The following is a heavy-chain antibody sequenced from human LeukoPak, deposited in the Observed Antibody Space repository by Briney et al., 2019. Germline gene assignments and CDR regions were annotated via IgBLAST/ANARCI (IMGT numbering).Heavy chain of an antibody. CDR1: GGSINSYY. V-gene: IGHV4-59*01. J-gene: IGHJ5*02. Sequence: PSETLSLTCTVSGGSINSYYWSWIRQSPGKGLEWIGFIYYSGGTTSHPSLESRVTISVDTSKNQSSLRLSSVTAADTAVYYCARDGGRGYCSGGSCNWFDPWGQGTLVTVSS. CDR2: IYYSGGT. CDR3: ARDGGRGYCSGGSCNWFDP. D-gene: IGHD2-15*01.